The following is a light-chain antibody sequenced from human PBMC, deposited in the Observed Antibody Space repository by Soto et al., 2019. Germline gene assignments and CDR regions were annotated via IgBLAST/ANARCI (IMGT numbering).Light chain of an antibody. V-gene: IGLV2-14*01. J-gene: IGLJ1*01. Sequence: QAGLTQPASVSGSPGQSITSSCTGTSSDVGGYKYVSWYQQHPGKAPKLIIYEVSNRPSGVSNRFSGSKSGNTASLTISGLQGEDEADYYCSSYRYSTTYVFGTGTKVTVL. CDR2: EVS. CDR3: SSYRYSTTYV. CDR1: SSDVGGYKY.